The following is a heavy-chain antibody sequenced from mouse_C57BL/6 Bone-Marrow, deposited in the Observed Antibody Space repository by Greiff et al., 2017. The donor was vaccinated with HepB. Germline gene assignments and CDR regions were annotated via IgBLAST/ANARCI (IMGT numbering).Heavy chain of an antibody. CDR1: GYTFTDYN. J-gene: IGHJ2*01. CDR2: INPNNGGT. CDR3: ARAGGYYYGSKGDY. Sequence: KLQQSGPELVKPGASVKIPCKASGYTFTDYNMDWVKQSHGKSLEWIGDINPNNGGTIYNQKFKGKATLTVDKSSSTAYMELRSLTSEDTAVYYCARAGGYYYGSKGDYWGQGTTLTVSS. D-gene: IGHD1-1*01. V-gene: IGHV1-18*01.